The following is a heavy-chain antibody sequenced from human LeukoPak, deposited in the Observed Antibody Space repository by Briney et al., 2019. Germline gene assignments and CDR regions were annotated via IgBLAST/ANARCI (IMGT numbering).Heavy chain of an antibody. V-gene: IGHV1-46*01. Sequence: ASVKVSCKASGYTFTSYYMHWVRQAPGQGLEWMGIINPRGGSTSYAQKFQGRVTMTRDTSTSTVYMELSSLRSEDTAVYYCARDTLNYDILTGLDYWGQGTLVTVSS. CDR2: INPRGGST. D-gene: IGHD3-9*01. CDR3: ARDTLNYDILTGLDY. CDR1: GYTFTSYY. J-gene: IGHJ4*02.